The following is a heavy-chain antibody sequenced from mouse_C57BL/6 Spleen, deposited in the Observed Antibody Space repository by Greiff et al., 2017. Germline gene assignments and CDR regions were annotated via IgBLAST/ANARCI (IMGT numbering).Heavy chain of an antibody. D-gene: IGHD3-2*02. Sequence: VQLVESGAELVKPGASVKISCKASGYAFSSYWMNWVKQRPGKGLEWIGQIYPGDGDTNYNGKFKGKATLTADKSSSTAYMQLSSLTSEDSAVYFCARDSSGYGAMDYWGQGTSVTVSS. V-gene: IGHV1-80*01. CDR1: GYAFSSYW. CDR2: IYPGDGDT. CDR3: ARDSSGYGAMDY. J-gene: IGHJ4*01.